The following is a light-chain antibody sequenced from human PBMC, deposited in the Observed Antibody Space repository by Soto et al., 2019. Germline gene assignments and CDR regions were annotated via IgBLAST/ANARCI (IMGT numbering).Light chain of an antibody. J-gene: IGLJ1*01. CDR2: EVS. V-gene: IGLV2-8*01. CDR1: SSDVGGYNF. CDR3: SSYAGSDNYV. Sequence: ALAQPPSASGSPGQSVTISCTGTSSDVGGYNFVSWYQQYPGKAPKLMIYEVSKRPSGVPDRFSGSKSGNTASLTVSGLQAEDEADYYRSSYAGSDNYVFGTGTKVTVL.